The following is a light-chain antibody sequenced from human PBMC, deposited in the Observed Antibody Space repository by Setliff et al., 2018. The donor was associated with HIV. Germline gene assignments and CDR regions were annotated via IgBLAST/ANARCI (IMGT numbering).Light chain of an antibody. CDR2: EVL. Sequence: QSALTQPPSVSGSPGQSVTISCTGTSNDVGAYNRVSWYRQSPGTAPRLLLFEVLTRPSGVPDRFAGSKSGNTASLTISLLQADDEADYYCASHTINSTYVFGTGTKVTVL. CDR1: SNDVGAYNR. V-gene: IGLV2-18*02. J-gene: IGLJ1*01. CDR3: ASHTINSTYV.